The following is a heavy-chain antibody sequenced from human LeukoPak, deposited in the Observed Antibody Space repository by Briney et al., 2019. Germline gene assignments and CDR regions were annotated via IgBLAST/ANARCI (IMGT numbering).Heavy chain of an antibody. V-gene: IGHV4-4*09. Sequence: SETLSLTCTVSGGSISSYYWSWIRQPPGKGLEWIGYIYTSGSTNYNPSLKSRVTISVDTSKDQFSLKLSSVTAADTAVYYCARVPQRSGPYYYYYMDVWGKGTTVTVSS. J-gene: IGHJ6*03. D-gene: IGHD3-3*01. CDR2: IYTSGST. CDR3: ARVPQRSGPYYYYYMDV. CDR1: GGSISSYY.